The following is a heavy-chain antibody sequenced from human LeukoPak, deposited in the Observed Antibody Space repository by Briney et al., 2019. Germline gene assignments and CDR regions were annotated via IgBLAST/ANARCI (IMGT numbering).Heavy chain of an antibody. CDR1: GYTFTGYY. D-gene: IGHD3-10*01. J-gene: IGHJ5*02. CDR3: TMVRGVTRWFDP. Sequence: ASVKVSCKASGYTFTGYYMHWVRQAPGQGLEWMGWINPNSGGTNYAQKFQGRVTMTRDTSISTAYMELSRLRSDDTAVYSITMVRGVTRWFDPWGQGTLVTVSS. CDR2: INPNSGGT. V-gene: IGHV1-2*02.